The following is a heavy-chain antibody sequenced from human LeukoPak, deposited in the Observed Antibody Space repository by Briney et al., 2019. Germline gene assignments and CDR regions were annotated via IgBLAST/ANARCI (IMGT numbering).Heavy chain of an antibody. J-gene: IGHJ4*02. D-gene: IGHD4-17*01. CDR2: IYYSGST. CDR3: ARGRDMTTVTAIDY. CDR1: GGSISSYY. Sequence: SETLSLTCTVSGGSISSYYWSWIRQPPGKGLEWIGYIYYSGSTNYNPSLKSRVTISVDTSKNQFSLKLSSVTAADTAVCYCARGRDMTTVTAIDYWGQGTLVTVSS. V-gene: IGHV4-59*01.